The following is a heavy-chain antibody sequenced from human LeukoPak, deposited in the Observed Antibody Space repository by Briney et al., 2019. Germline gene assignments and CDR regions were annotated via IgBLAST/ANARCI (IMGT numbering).Heavy chain of an antibody. J-gene: IGHJ4*02. Sequence: SVKVSCKASGYTFAGFYIHWVRQAPGQGLEWMGGIIPIFGTANYAQKFQGRVTITADESTSTAYMELSSLRSEDTAVYYCARASSPSGWYEPDYWGQGTLVTVSS. CDR1: GYTFAGFY. CDR2: IIPIFGTA. CDR3: ARASSPSGWYEPDY. V-gene: IGHV1-69*13. D-gene: IGHD6-19*01.